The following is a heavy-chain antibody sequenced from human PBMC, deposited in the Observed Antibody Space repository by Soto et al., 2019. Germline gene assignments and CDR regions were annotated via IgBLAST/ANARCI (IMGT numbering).Heavy chain of an antibody. CDR3: VRVGVGIGNHFDS. CDR1: NGSISGFY. V-gene: IGHV4-59*12. CDR2: IHYSGRT. J-gene: IGHJ4*02. Sequence: SETLSLTCSVSNGSISGFYWTWIRQPPGKILEWIGYIHYSGRTDYNPSLTSRATMSVDTSKNQFSLNLKSITAADTAVYYCVRVGVGIGNHFDSWGRGTLVTISS. D-gene: IGHD1-26*01.